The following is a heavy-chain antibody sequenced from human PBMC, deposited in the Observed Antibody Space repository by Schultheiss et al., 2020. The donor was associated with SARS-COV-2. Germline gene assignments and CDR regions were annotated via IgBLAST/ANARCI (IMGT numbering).Heavy chain of an antibody. D-gene: IGHD1-26*01. J-gene: IGHJ5*02. CDR2: IHHSGST. V-gene: IGHV4-4*02. CDR1: GGSISSSNW. Sequence: GSLRLSCAVSGGSISSSNWWSWVRQPPGKGLEWIGEIHHSGSTNYNPSLKSRVTISVDKSKNQFSLKLSSVTAADTAVYYCARGGGSYLYWFDPWGQGTLVTVSS. CDR3: ARGGGSYLYWFDP.